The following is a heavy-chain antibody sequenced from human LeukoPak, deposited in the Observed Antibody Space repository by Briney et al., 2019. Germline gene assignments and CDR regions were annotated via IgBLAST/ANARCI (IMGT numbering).Heavy chain of an antibody. CDR3: AREFRTSKDAFDI. CDR2: IKPDGSGK. Sequence: GGSLRLSCAASGFTFSSYWTSWVRRAPGKGLEWVANIKPDGSGKYYLDSVKGRFTTSRDNSKNSLHLQMNSLRAEDTAVYYCAREFRTSKDAFDIWGQGTMVTVSS. CDR1: GFTFSSYW. V-gene: IGHV3-7*01. D-gene: IGHD1-14*01. J-gene: IGHJ3*02.